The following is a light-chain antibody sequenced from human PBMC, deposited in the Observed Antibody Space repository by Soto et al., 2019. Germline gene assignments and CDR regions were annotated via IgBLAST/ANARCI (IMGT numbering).Light chain of an antibody. V-gene: IGKV1-5*01. CDR1: QGISHY. CDR2: HAS. J-gene: IGKJ1*01. CDR3: QHYNSYSEA. Sequence: DIQRPQSHSAMSASLGDRFTITCLASQGISHYLAWFQQKPGTAPKLLIYHASTLESGVPSRFSGSGSGTEFTLTISSLQPDDFATYYCQHYNSYSEAFGQGTKVDIK.